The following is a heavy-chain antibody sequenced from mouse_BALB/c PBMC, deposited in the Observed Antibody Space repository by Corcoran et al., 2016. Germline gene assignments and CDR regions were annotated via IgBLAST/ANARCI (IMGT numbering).Heavy chain of an antibody. V-gene: IGHV3-6*02. CDR3: ARDPPLRYYALDY. CDR1: GYSITSGYY. J-gene: IGHJ4*01. D-gene: IGHD1-1*01. Sequence: DVQLQESGPGLVKPSQSLSLTCSVTGYSITSGYYWNWIRQFPGNKLEWMGYISYDGSNNYNTSLKNRISITRDTSKNQFFMKLNSVTTEDTATYYCARDPPLRYYALDYWGQGTSVTVSS. CDR2: ISYDGSN.